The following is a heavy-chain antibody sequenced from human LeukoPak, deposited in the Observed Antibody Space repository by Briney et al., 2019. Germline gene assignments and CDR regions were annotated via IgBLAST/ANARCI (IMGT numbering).Heavy chain of an antibody. D-gene: IGHD3-10*02. V-gene: IGHV4-61*02. CDR2: IYTSGST. CDR1: GGSISSGSYY. Sequence: PSETLSLTCTVSGGSISSGSYYWSWIRQPAGKGLEWIGRIYTSGSTNYNPSLKSRVTISVDTSKNQFSLKLSSVTAADTAVYYCAAGVRRDFDYWGQGTLVTVSS. J-gene: IGHJ4*02. CDR3: AAGVRRDFDY.